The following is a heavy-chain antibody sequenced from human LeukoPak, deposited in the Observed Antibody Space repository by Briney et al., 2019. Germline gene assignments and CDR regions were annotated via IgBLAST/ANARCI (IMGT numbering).Heavy chain of an antibody. J-gene: IGHJ4*02. D-gene: IGHD2-15*01. CDR3: ARAPRYCSGGSCRS. Sequence: GGSLRLSCAASGFTFSSYWMSWVRQAPGKGLEWVANIKQDGSEKYYVDSVKGRFTISRDNAKNSLYLQMNSLGAEDTAVYYCARAPRYCSGGSCRSWGQGTLVTVSS. CDR2: IKQDGSEK. V-gene: IGHV3-7*01. CDR1: GFTFSSYW.